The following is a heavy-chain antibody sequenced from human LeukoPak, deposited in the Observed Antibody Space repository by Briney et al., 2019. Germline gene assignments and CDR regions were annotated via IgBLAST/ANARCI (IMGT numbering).Heavy chain of an antibody. CDR2: IYYSGTT. Sequence: SQTLSLTCTVSGGSISSGDYYWSWIRQPPGKGLEWIGYIYYSGTTYYTPSLKSRVTIAVDTSKNQFSLKLSSVTAADTAVYYCARGGAIVVVPAASYFGYWGQGTLVTVSS. CDR1: GGSISSGDYY. J-gene: IGHJ4*02. V-gene: IGHV4-30-4*08. CDR3: ARGGAIVVVPAASYFGY. D-gene: IGHD2-2*01.